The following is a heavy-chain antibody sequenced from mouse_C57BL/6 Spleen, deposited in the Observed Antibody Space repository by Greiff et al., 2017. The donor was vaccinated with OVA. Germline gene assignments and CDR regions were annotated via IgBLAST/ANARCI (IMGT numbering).Heavy chain of an antibody. CDR1: GYTFTSYW. Sequence: QVQLQQPGAELVRPGTSVKLSCKAFGYTFTSYWMHWVKQRPGQGLEWIGVIDPSDSYTNYNQKFKGKATLTVDTSSSTAYMQLSSLTSEDSAVYYCARDYGSSYGYFDYWGQGTTLTVSS. V-gene: IGHV1-59*01. J-gene: IGHJ2*01. CDR3: ARDYGSSYGYFDY. D-gene: IGHD1-1*01. CDR2: IDPSDSYT.